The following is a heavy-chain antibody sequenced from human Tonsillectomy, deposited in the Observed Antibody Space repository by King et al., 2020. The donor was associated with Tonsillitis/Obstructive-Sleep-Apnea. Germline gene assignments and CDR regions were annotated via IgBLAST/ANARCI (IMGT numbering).Heavy chain of an antibody. Sequence: VQLVESGGGLVQPGGSLRLSCAASGFTFSDYWMSWVRQAPGKGLEWVANIKQDGGKKEYVDSVTGRFRISRDNAKNSVYLQMNSLRAEDGAVYYCAREGEGGFDYWGQGTLVTVSS. D-gene: IGHD3-16*01. CDR3: AREGEGGFDY. J-gene: IGHJ4*02. CDR2: IKQDGGKK. V-gene: IGHV3-7*04. CDR1: GFTFSDYW.